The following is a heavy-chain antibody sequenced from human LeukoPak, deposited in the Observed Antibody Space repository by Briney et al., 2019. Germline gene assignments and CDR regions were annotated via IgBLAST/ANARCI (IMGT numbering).Heavy chain of an antibody. CDR3: ARAGNYYDSSGYLYYFDY. D-gene: IGHD3-22*01. CDR1: GYTFTSYD. V-gene: IGHV1-8*03. CDR2: MNPNSGNT. Sequence: ASVKVSCKASGYTFTSYDINWVRQATGQGLEWMGWMNPNSGNTGYVQKFQGRVTITRNTSISTAYMELSSLRSEDTAVYYCARAGNYYDSSGYLYYFDYWGQGTLVTVSS. J-gene: IGHJ4*02.